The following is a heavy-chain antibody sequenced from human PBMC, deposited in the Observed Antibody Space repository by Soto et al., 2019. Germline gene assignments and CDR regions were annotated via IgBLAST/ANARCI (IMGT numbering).Heavy chain of an antibody. D-gene: IGHD6-19*01. CDR2: INPNSGGT. CDR3: AREGFVSIAVAGTDDAFDI. V-gene: IGHV1-2*02. Sequence: ASVKVSCKASGYTFTGYYMHWVRQAPGQGLEWMGWINPNSGGTNYAQKFQGRVTTTRVTSISTAYMELSRLRSDDTAVYYCAREGFVSIAVAGTDDAFDIWGQGTMVTVSS. CDR1: GYTFTGYY. J-gene: IGHJ3*02.